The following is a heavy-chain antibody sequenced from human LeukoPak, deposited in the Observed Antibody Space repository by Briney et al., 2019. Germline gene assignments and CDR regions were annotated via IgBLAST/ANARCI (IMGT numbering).Heavy chain of an antibody. CDR1: GFTFSSYA. CDR2: ISGSGGST. CDR3: AKRRATGVAGYIDY. Sequence: GGSLRLSCGASGFTFSSYAMSWVRQAPGKGLEWVSAISGSGGSTYYADSVKGRFTISRDNSKNTLYLQMNSLRAEDTAVYYCAKRRATGVAGYIDYWGQGTLVTVSS. J-gene: IGHJ4*02. D-gene: IGHD6-19*01. V-gene: IGHV3-23*01.